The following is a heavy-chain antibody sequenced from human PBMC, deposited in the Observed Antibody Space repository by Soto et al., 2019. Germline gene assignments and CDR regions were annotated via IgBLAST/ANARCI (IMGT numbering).Heavy chain of an antibody. V-gene: IGHV3-23*01. CDR1: GFTFSSYA. CDR3: AKAPTSNWPHGRFDP. Sequence: GGSLRLSCAASGFTFSSYAMSWVRQAPGKGLEWVSAISGSGGSTYYADSVKGRFTISRDNSKNTLYLQMNSLRTDDTALYYCAKAPTSNWPHGRFDPWGQGTLVTVSS. J-gene: IGHJ5*02. D-gene: IGHD6-13*01. CDR2: ISGSGGST.